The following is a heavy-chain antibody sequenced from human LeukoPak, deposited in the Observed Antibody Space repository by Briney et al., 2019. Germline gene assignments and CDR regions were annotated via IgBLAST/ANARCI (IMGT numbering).Heavy chain of an antibody. V-gene: IGHV1-18*01. J-gene: IGHJ5*02. D-gene: IGHD2-2*03. CDR1: GYTFTSYG. CDR2: ISAYNGNT. Sequence: GASVKVSSKASGYTFTSYGISWVRQAPGQGLEWVGWISAYNGNTNYAQKLQGRVTMTTDTSTSTAYMELRSLRSDDTAVYYCARAGYCSSTSCLIRYNWFDPWGQGALVTVSS. CDR3: ARAGYCSSTSCLIRYNWFDP.